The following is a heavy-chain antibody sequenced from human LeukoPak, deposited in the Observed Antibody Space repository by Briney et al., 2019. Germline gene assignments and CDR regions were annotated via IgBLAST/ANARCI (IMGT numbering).Heavy chain of an antibody. CDR1: GYTFTSYY. J-gene: IGHJ4*02. D-gene: IGHD3-3*01. CDR3: ARRGQRFLEWSRKTYYFDY. V-gene: IGHV1-46*01. Sequence: GASVKVSCKASGYTFTSYYMHWVRQAPGQGLEWMGIIIPSGGSTSYAQKFQGRVTMTRDTSTSTVYMALSSLTSEDTALYYCARRGQRFLEWSRKTYYFDYWGQGTLVTVSS. CDR2: IIPSGGST.